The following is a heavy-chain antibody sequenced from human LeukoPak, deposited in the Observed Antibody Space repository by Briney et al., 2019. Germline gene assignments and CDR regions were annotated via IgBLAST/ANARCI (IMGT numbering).Heavy chain of an antibody. CDR2: ISSSSSYI. V-gene: IGHV3-21*01. D-gene: IGHD2-21*02. J-gene: IGHJ4*02. CDR1: GFTFSSYS. CDR3: ARDTYCGGDCYSNYFDY. Sequence: GGSLRLSCAASGFTFSSYSMNWVRQAPGKGLEWVSSISSSSSYIYYADSVKGRFTISRDSAKNSLYLQMNSLRAEDTAVYYCARDTYCGGDCYSNYFDYWGQGTLVTVSS.